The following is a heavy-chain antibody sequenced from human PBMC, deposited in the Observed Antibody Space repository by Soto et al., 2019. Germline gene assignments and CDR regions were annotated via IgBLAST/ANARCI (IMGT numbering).Heavy chain of an antibody. J-gene: IGHJ4*02. D-gene: IGHD4-17*01. V-gene: IGHV3-30-3*01. CDR2: ISYDGSNK. CDR1: GFTFSSYA. Sequence: QVQLVESGGGVVQPGRSLRLSCAASGFTFSSYAMHWVRQAPGKGLEWVAVISYDGSNKYYADSVKGRFTISRDNSKNTLYLQMNSLRAEDTAVYYCAKDRATVTTRLYLRGFDYWGQGTLVTVSS. CDR3: AKDRATVTTRLYLRGFDY.